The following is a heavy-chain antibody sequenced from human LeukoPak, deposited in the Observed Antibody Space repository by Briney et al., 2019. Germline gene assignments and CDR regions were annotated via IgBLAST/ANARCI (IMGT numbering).Heavy chain of an antibody. CDR2: ISGSGGST. D-gene: IGHD3-22*01. CDR3: TGSTMIVVVPLDY. V-gene: IGHV3-23*01. CDR1: GFTFSSYA. Sequence: PGGSLRLSCAASGFTFSSYAMSWVRQAPGKGLEWVSAISGSGGSTYYADSVKGRFTISRDDSKSIAYLQMNSLKTEDTAVYYCTGSTMIVVVPLDYWGQGTLVTVSS. J-gene: IGHJ4*02.